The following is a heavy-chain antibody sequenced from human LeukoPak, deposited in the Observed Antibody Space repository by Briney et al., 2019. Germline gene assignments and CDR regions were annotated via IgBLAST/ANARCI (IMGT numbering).Heavy chain of an antibody. D-gene: IGHD5-18*01. CDR1: GGSFSGYY. V-gene: IGHV4-34*01. Sequence: SSETLSLTCAVYGGSFSGYYWSWVRQPPGKGLEWIGEINHSGSTNYNPSLKSRVTISVDTSKNQFSLKSSSVTAADTAVYYCASGYRYGSPSPRWDYWGQGTLVTVSS. CDR3: ASGYRYGSPSPRWDY. CDR2: INHSGST. J-gene: IGHJ4*02.